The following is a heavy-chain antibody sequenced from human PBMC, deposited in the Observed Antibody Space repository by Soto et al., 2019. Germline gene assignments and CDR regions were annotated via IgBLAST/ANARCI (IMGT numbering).Heavy chain of an antibody. D-gene: IGHD2-8*02. V-gene: IGHV3-9*01. CDR2: ISWNSGSI. Sequence: PGGSLRLSCAASGFTFDDYAMHWVRQAPGKGLEWVSGISWNSGSIGYADSVKGRFTISRDNAKNSLYLQMNSLRAEDTALYYCAKASHWWGDAFDIWGQGTMVTVSS. J-gene: IGHJ3*02. CDR3: AKASHWWGDAFDI. CDR1: GFTFDDYA.